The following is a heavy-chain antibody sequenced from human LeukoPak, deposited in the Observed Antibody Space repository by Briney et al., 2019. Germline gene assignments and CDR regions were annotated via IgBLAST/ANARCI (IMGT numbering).Heavy chain of an antibody. CDR3: ARHIPQDDYVWGSYRPVVYYYGMDV. CDR2: IYPGDSDT. D-gene: IGHD3-16*02. Sequence: GESLTISCRGSGYSFTSYWIGWVRQMPGKGLEWMGIIYPGDSDTRYSPSFQGQVTISADKSISTAYLQWSSLKASDTAMYYCARHIPQDDYVWGSYRPVVYYYGMDVWGQGTTVTVSS. CDR1: GYSFTSYW. J-gene: IGHJ6*02. V-gene: IGHV5-51*01.